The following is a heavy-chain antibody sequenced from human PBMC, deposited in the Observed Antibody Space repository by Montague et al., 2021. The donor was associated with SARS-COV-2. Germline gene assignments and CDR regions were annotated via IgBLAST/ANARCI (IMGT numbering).Heavy chain of an antibody. J-gene: IGHJ6*02. D-gene: IGHD3-16*01. CDR2: T. CDR3: ARGGHQLRFGLDV. V-gene: IGHV4-34*01. Sequence: TISKPSLKSRVTISEDTSKNQFSLKMTSVTAADTAVYYCARGGHQLRFGLDVWGQGTTVTVS.